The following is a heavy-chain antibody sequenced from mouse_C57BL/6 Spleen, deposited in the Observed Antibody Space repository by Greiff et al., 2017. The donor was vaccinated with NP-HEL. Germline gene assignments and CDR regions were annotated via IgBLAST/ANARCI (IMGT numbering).Heavy chain of an antibody. D-gene: IGHD2-3*01. CDR3: ARGGIYDGYYGDAMDY. Sequence: VKLMESGAELMKPGASVKLSCKATGYTFTGYWIEWVKQRPGHGLEWIGEILPGSGSTNYNEKFKGKATFTADTSSNTAYMQLSSLTTEDSAIYYCARGGIYDGYYGDAMDYWGQGTSVTVSS. CDR1: GYTFTGYW. V-gene: IGHV1-9*01. J-gene: IGHJ4*01. CDR2: ILPGSGST.